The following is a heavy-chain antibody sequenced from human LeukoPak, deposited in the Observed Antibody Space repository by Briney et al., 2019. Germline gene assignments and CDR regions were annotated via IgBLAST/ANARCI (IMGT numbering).Heavy chain of an antibody. CDR3: ARVPGLGFWSGYSTHLIYHYFDY. CDR1: GYTFTSYG. V-gene: IGHV1-18*01. D-gene: IGHD3-3*01. Sequence: ASVKVSCKASGYTFTSYGISWVRQAPGQGLEWMGWICAYNGNTNYAQKLQGRVTMTTDTSTSTAYMELRSLRSDDTAVYYCARVPGLGFWSGYSTHLIYHYFDYWGQGTLVTVSS. J-gene: IGHJ4*02. CDR2: ICAYNGNT.